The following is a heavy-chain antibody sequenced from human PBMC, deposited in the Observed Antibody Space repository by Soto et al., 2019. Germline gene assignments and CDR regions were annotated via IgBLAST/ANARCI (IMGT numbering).Heavy chain of an antibody. CDR2: IYHSGST. Sequence: PSETLSLTCAVSGGSISSSNWWSWVRQPPGKGLEWIGEIYHSGSTNYNPSLKSRVTISVDKSKNQFSLKLSSVTAADTAVYYYAKREGGYYDFWSEKPPPFAYWAKETLVTFSS. J-gene: IGHJ4*02. D-gene: IGHD3-3*01. CDR1: GGSISSSNW. V-gene: IGHV4-4*02. CDR3: AKREGGYYDFWSEKPPPFAY.